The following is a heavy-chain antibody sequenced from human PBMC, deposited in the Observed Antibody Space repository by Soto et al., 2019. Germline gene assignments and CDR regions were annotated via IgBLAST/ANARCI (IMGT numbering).Heavy chain of an antibody. CDR2: MNPYSGNT. CDR1: GYTFSDYD. D-gene: IGHD3-16*01. CDR3: ARGRFRRTWFDP. J-gene: IGHJ5*02. Sequence: QVQLVQSGAEVKKPGDSVKVSCKASGYTFSDYDINWVRQAAGQGLEWMGWMNPYSGNTGYAQKFQGRVTLTTDTSITTGYLELSSLTFEDTAISYCARGRFRRTWFDPWGQGTLVTVSS. V-gene: IGHV1-8*01.